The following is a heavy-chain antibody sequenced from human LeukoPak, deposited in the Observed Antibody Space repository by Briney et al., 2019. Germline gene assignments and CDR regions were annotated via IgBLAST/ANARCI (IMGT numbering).Heavy chain of an antibody. Sequence: GESLKISCKGSGYSFTNYWIGWVRQMPGKGLEWMGIIYPGDSTTTYSPSFQGQITISVDKSISTAYLQWSSLKASDAAMYYCARLPEGSTSCSDYWGQGTLVTVSS. J-gene: IGHJ4*02. CDR3: ARLPEGSTSCSDY. CDR2: IYPGDSTT. V-gene: IGHV5-51*01. D-gene: IGHD2-2*01. CDR1: GYSFTNYW.